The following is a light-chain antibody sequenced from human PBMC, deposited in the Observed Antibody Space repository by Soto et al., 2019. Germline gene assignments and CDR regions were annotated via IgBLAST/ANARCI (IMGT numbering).Light chain of an antibody. Sequence: QSVLTQPPSASGSPGQSVTISCAGTSSDVGGYNYVSWYQQHPGKAPKLMIYEVSKRPSGVPDRFSGTKSGNTASLTVSGLQAEDEADYYCSSFAGYNNYVIFGGGTKVTVL. CDR3: SSFAGYNNYVI. CDR2: EVS. J-gene: IGLJ2*01. CDR1: SSDVGGYNY. V-gene: IGLV2-8*01.